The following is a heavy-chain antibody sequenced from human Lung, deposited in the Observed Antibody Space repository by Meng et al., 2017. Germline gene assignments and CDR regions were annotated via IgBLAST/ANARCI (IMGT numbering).Heavy chain of an antibody. D-gene: IGHD6-13*01. Sequence: VQRVPLVEYAEKPGASMKVSGKVSGYIFTNYDISWVRQAPGQGLEWMGWISVKNGEAKYPQNFQGRVTMTTDITTSTAYMELRSLTSDDTAVYYCARYVPNGSFWYFDFWGRGTLVTVSS. CDR1: GYIFTNYD. CDR3: ARYVPNGSFWYFDF. V-gene: IGHV1-18*01. J-gene: IGHJ2*01. CDR2: ISVKNGEA.